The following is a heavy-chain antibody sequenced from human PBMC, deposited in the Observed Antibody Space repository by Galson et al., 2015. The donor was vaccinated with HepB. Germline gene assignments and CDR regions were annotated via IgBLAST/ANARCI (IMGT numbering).Heavy chain of an antibody. Sequence: SLRLSCAASGFTFGSYGMHWVRQAPGKGLEWVAVISYDGSNKYYADSVKGRFTISRDNSKNTLYLQMNSLRAEDTAVYYCAKDQLASRPAAILYFDLWGRGTLVTVSS. V-gene: IGHV3-30*18. CDR2: ISYDGSNK. CDR3: AKDQLASRPAAILYFDL. CDR1: GFTFGSYG. J-gene: IGHJ2*01. D-gene: IGHD2-2*01.